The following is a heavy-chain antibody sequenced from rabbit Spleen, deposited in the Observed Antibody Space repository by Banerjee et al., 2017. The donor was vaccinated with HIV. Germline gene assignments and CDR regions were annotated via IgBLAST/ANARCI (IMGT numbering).Heavy chain of an antibody. CDR1: RIDFSSYGV. J-gene: IGHJ6*01. CDR3: VRGASSSGYYSL. V-gene: IGHV1S43*01. D-gene: IGHD1-1*01. CDR2: IDPLFGTT. Sequence: QQQLEESGGGLVKPGGTLTLTRKASRIDFSSYGVSWVRQAPGKGLEWIGHIDPLFGTTYYANGVNGRFTISSHNAQNTLYLQLNSLTAADTATYFCVRGASSSGYYSLWGPGTLVTVS.